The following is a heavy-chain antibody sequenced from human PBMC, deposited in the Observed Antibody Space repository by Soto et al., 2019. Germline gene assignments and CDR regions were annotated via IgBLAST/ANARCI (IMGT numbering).Heavy chain of an antibody. V-gene: IGHV3-23*01. CDR2: ISGSGGST. CDR3: AKDLYSSSWYAGYYYYYGMDV. CDR1: GFTFSSYA. D-gene: IGHD6-13*01. Sequence: GGSLRLSCAASGFTFSSYAMSWVRQAPGKGLEWVSAISGSGGSTYYADSVKGRFTISRDNSKNTLYLQMNSLGAEDTAVYYCAKDLYSSSWYAGYYYYYGMDVWGQGTTVTVSS. J-gene: IGHJ6*02.